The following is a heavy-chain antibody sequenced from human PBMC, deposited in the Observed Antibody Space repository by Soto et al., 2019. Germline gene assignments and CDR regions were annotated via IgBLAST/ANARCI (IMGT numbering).Heavy chain of an antibody. Sequence: SVKVSCKASGGTFSSYAISWVRQAPGQGLEWMGGIIPIFGTANYAQKFQGRVTITADKSTSTAYMELSSLRSEDTAVYYCARVMSYYCSGGSCYRNLFDPWGQGTLVTVSS. V-gene: IGHV1-69*06. CDR1: GGTFSSYA. D-gene: IGHD2-15*01. CDR3: ARVMSYYCSGGSCYRNLFDP. CDR2: IIPIFGTA. J-gene: IGHJ5*02.